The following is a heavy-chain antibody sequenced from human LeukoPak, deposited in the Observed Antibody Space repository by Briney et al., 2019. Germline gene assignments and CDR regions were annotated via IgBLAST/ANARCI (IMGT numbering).Heavy chain of an antibody. J-gene: IGHJ4*02. Sequence: ASVKVSRKASGYTFTGYYMHWVRQAPGQGLEWMGWINPDSGGTRYAQKFQGRVTMTRDTSIRTAYMELSRLRSDDTAVYYCAKDLGSGSYQPSDYWGQGTLVTVSS. V-gene: IGHV1-2*02. CDR2: INPDSGGT. CDR3: AKDLGSGSYQPSDY. D-gene: IGHD1-26*01. CDR1: GYTFTGYY.